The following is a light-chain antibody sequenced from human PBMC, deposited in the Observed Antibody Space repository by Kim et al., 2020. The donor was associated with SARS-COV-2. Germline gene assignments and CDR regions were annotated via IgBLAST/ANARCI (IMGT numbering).Light chain of an antibody. CDR2: GTS. Sequence: EIVLTQSPGTLSLSPGETATLSCRASQTISSSYLAWYQQKPGQAPRLLIYGTSSRATGIPDRCSGSGSGTDFTLTISRLEPEDFAVYYCQRYGSSLYTFGQGTKLEI. CDR3: QRYGSSLYT. V-gene: IGKV3-20*01. CDR1: QTISSSY. J-gene: IGKJ2*01.